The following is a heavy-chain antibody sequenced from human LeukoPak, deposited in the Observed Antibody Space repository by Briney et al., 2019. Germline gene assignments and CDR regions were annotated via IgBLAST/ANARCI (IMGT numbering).Heavy chain of an antibody. CDR1: GYTFTSYA. J-gene: IGHJ6*03. CDR3: ARVPVDTAMADRKVYYYYYMDV. V-gene: IGHV1-3*01. CDR2: INAGNGNT. Sequence: ASVKVSCKASGYTFTSYAMHWVRQAPGQRLEWMGWINAGNGNTKYSQKFQGRVTITRDTSASTAYMELRSLRSDDTAVYYCARVPVDTAMADRKVYYYYYMDVWGKGTTVTVSS. D-gene: IGHD5-18*01.